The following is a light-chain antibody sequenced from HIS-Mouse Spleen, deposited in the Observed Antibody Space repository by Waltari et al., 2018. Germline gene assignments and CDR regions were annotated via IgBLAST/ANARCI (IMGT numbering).Light chain of an antibody. CDR3: SSYTSSSTYV. CDR1: SSAVGGYTY. CDR2: DVS. Sequence: QSALTQPASVSGSPGPSITISCTGTSSAVGGYTYVPWYQQHTGKAPKLMIYDVSNRPSGVSNRFSGSKSGNTASLTISGLQAEDEADYYCSSYTSSSTYVFGTGTKVTVL. J-gene: IGLJ1*01. V-gene: IGLV2-14*03.